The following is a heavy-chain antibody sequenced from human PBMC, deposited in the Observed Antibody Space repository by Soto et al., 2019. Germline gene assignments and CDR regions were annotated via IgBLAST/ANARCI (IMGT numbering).Heavy chain of an antibody. CDR3: ARAGDDCSAANCYVIDY. CDR1: GYTFTNYA. V-gene: IGHV1-3*04. J-gene: IGHJ4*02. Sequence: QVQLVQSGAEVKKPGASVKVSCKASGYTFTNYAMHWVRQAPGQRLEWMGWINTGKGNTKYSQKFQGRVTITRDTSESTAYMELRSLRSEDTAMYYCARAGDDCSAANCYVIDYWGQGTLVTVSS. CDR2: INTGKGNT. D-gene: IGHD2-2*01.